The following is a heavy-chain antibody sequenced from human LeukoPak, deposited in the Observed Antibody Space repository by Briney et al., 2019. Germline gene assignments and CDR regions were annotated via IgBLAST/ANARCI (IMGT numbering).Heavy chain of an antibody. V-gene: IGHV1-46*01. Sequence: ASVTVSCKASGYTLTSYYMHWVRQAPGHGLEWMGIINPSGGSTSYAQKFQGRVTMTRDTSTSTVYMELSSLRSEDTAVYYCAGEPGIAVAGSFDYWGQGTLVTVSS. CDR2: INPSGGST. CDR1: GYTLTSYY. CDR3: AGEPGIAVAGSFDY. D-gene: IGHD6-19*01. J-gene: IGHJ4*02.